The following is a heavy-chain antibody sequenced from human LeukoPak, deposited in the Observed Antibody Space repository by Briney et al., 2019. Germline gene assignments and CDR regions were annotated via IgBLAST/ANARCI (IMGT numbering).Heavy chain of an antibody. Sequence: PGGSLRLSCAASGFTFSSYGMSWVRQAPGKGLEWVSSISSGTSYIYYADSVKGRFTISRDNAKNSLYLQMNSLRAEDTAVYYCARGSGSDGDYWGQGTLVTVSS. CDR2: ISSGTSYI. J-gene: IGHJ4*02. CDR1: GFTFSSYG. D-gene: IGHD3-3*01. CDR3: ARGSGSDGDY. V-gene: IGHV3-21*01.